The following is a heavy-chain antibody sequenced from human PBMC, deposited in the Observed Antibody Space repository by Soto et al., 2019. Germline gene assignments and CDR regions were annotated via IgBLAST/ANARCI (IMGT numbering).Heavy chain of an antibody. CDR1: GGSISSGGYY. D-gene: IGHD2-15*01. V-gene: IGHV4-31*03. Sequence: PSETLSLTCTVSGGSISSGGYYWSWIRQHPGKCLEWIGYIYYSGSTYYNPSLKSRVTISVDTSKNQFSLKLSSVTAADTAVYYCARVNCSGGSCYSDYYYYYGMDVWGQGTTVTVYS. CDR3: ARVNCSGGSCYSDYYYYYGMDV. J-gene: IGHJ6*02. CDR2: IYYSGST.